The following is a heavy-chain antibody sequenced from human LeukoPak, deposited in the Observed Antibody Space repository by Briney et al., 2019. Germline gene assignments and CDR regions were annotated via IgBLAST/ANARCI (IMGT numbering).Heavy chain of an antibody. V-gene: IGHV3-23*01. D-gene: IGHD5-18*01. J-gene: IGHJ5*02. Sequence: GGSLRLSCAASGFTFSSYAMSWVRQAPGKGLEWVSGISGSGGSTYYADSVKGRFTISRDNSKNTLHLQMNSLRAEDTAIYYCANLLGIQLWFTWGQGTLVTVSS. CDR2: ISGSGGST. CDR1: GFTFSSYA. CDR3: ANLLGIQLWFT.